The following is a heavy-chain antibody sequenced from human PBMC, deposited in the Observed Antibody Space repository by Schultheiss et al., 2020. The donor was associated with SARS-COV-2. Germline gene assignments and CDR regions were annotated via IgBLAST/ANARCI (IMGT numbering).Heavy chain of an antibody. Sequence: ESLKISCTVSGGSISSYYWSWIRQPPGKGLEWIGYIYYSGSTNYNPSLKSRVTISVDTSKNQFSLKLSSVTAADTAVYYCASGRSSSYHDAFDIWGQGTMVTVSS. CDR3: ASGRSSSYHDAFDI. CDR1: GGSISSYY. D-gene: IGHD6-13*01. J-gene: IGHJ3*02. V-gene: IGHV4-59*08. CDR2: IYYSGST.